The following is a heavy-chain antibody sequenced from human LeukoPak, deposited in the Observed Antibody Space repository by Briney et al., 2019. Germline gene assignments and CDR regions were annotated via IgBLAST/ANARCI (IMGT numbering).Heavy chain of an antibody. Sequence: GGSLRLSCVVYGFTLNSYAIYWVRQATGWVQGWDGGVLGRGSSAHYAESVKGRFTISRDNSKNTVYLKMDSLTVEDTAVYYCGRTTSEYSIGRYPGWPVDYWGQGTLVTVSS. CDR2: VLGRGSSA. D-gene: IGHD6-19*01. CDR3: GRTTSEYSIGRYPGWPVDY. V-gene: IGHV3-23*01. J-gene: IGHJ4*02. CDR1: GFTLNSYA.